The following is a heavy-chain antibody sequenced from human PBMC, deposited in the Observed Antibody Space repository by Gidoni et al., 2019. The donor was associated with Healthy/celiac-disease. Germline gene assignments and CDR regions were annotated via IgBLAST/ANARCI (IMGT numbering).Heavy chain of an antibody. J-gene: IGHJ3*02. CDR3: AGGEWEPRRGWLAFDI. CDR2: IYSGGST. V-gene: IGHV3-53*01. Sequence: EVQLVESGGGLIQPGGSLRLSCAASGFTVRSNYMSWVRQAPWKVLEWVSVIYSGGSTYYADSVKVRFTISRDNSKNTLYLQMNSLRAEDTAVYYCAGGEWEPRRGWLAFDIWGQGTMVTVSS. D-gene: IGHD1-26*01. CDR1: GFTVRSNY.